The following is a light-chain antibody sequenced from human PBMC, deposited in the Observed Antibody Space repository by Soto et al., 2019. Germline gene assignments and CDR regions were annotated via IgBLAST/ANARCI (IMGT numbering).Light chain of an antibody. J-gene: IGLJ3*02. Sequence: QSVLTQPPSASETPGQTVTISCSGASSNIGSNFVYWYQHLPGTAPRLLLYRTTQRPSGVPDRFSASKFGASASLAISGLRSEDEADYYCAAWDNSLTWVFGGGTKLTVL. V-gene: IGLV1-47*01. CDR3: AAWDNSLTWV. CDR2: RTT. CDR1: SSNIGSNF.